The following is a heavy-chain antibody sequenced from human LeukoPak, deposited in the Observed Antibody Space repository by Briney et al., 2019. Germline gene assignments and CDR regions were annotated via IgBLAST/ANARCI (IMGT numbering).Heavy chain of an antibody. CDR2: MNPNSGNT. D-gene: IGHD2-2*01. CDR3: ARAHIVVVPAATEDAFDI. Sequence: ASVKVSCKASGYTFSSYDINWVRQATGQGLEWMGWMNPNSGNTGYAQKFQGRVTITRNTSISTAYMELSSLRSEDTAVYYCARAHIVVVPAATEDAFDIWGQGTMVTVSS. V-gene: IGHV1-8*03. J-gene: IGHJ3*02. CDR1: GYTFSSYD.